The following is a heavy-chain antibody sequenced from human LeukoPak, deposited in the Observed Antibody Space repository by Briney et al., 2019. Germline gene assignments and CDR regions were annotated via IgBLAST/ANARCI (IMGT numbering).Heavy chain of an antibody. D-gene: IGHD5-12*01. Sequence: ASVKVSCKASGYTFTGYYMHWVRQAPGQGLEWMGWINSNSGGKNYAQKFQGRVTMTRDTSISTAYMELSRLTSDNTAVYYCARDLWSIVATFDFFWYFDLWGRGTLLTVSS. CDR2: INSNSGGK. J-gene: IGHJ2*01. CDR3: ARDLWSIVATFDFFWYFDL. V-gene: IGHV1-2*02. CDR1: GYTFTGYY.